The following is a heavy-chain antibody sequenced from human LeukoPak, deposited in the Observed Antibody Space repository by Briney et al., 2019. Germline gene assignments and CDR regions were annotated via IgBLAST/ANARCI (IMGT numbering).Heavy chain of an antibody. CDR3: AKISRVVVAGPFDY. CDR1: GITFNNYW. V-gene: IGHV3-23*01. CDR2: ISGSGGST. Sequence: GGSLRLSCEASGITFNNYWLHWVRQAPGKGLVWVSAISGSGGSTYYADSVKGRFTISRDNSKNTLYLQMNSLRAEDTAVYYCAKISRVVVAGPFDYWGQGTLVTVSS. J-gene: IGHJ4*02. D-gene: IGHD2-15*01.